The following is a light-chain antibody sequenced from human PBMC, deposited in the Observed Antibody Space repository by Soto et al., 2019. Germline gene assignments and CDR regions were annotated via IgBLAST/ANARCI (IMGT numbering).Light chain of an antibody. V-gene: IGKV1-39*01. CDR3: QPSYSTPLT. J-gene: IGKJ4*01. CDR2: AAS. CDR1: QSISSY. Sequence: DIQMTQSPSSLSASVGDRVTITCRASQSISSYLNWYQQKPGKAPKLLIYAASSLQSGVPSRFSGSGSGTDFTLTISSLQPEDFATYYCQPSYSTPLTFGGGTKV.